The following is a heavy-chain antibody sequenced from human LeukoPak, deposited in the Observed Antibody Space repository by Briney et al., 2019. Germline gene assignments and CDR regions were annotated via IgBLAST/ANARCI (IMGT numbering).Heavy chain of an antibody. J-gene: IGHJ4*02. V-gene: IGHV1-2*02. CDR3: AVAPGDY. CDR1: GYIYTDYY. Sequence: ASVKVSCKASGYIYTDYYIHWVRQAPGQGLEWMGWINPNSDYTFYAQKFQGRVTLTRDTSISTVYMELTTLTSDDTALYYCAVAPGDYWGQGTLVSVSA. CDR2: INPNSDYT. D-gene: IGHD2-21*01.